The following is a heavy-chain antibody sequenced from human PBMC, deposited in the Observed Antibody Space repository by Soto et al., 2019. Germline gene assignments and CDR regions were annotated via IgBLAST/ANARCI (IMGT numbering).Heavy chain of an antibody. CDR3: ARVWGGAFDI. V-gene: IGHV4-59*01. CDR2: IYYSGST. D-gene: IGHD3-10*01. Sequence: QVQLQESGPGLVKPSETLSLTCTVSGGSISSYYWSWIRQPPGKGLEWIGYIYYSGSTNYNPSLKSRVTISVDTSKNQFSRKLSSVTAADTAVYYCARVWGGAFDIWGQGTMGTVSS. CDR1: GGSISSYY. J-gene: IGHJ3*02.